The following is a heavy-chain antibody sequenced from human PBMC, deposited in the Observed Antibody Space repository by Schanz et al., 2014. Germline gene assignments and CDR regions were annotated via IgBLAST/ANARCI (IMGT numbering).Heavy chain of an antibody. CDR3: VRIYSGYSGGYLDY. CDR1: GFTFSDYG. J-gene: IGHJ4*02. Sequence: QVQLVESGGDVVQPGRSLRLSCAASGFTFSDYGTHWVRQAPGKGLEWVAFISYDGSFEDYLDSVKGRFTISRDNSKNTLYLQMSSLRAEDTAVYYCVRIYSGYSGGYLDYWGQGTLVTVSS. D-gene: IGHD5-12*01. CDR2: ISYDGSFE. V-gene: IGHV3-30*19.